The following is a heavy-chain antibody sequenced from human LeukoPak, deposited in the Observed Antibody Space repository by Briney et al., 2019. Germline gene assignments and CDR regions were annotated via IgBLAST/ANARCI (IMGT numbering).Heavy chain of an antibody. CDR2: IDPSDSYT. CDR3: VRWPYYYYGMDV. J-gene: IGHJ6*02. CDR1: GYSFTSYW. Sequence: GESLKISCKGSGYSFTSYWISWVRQMPGKGLEWMGRIDPSDSYTNYSPSFQGHVTISADKSISTAYLQWSSLKASDTAMYYCVRWPYYYYGMDVWGQGTTVTVSS. V-gene: IGHV5-10-1*01.